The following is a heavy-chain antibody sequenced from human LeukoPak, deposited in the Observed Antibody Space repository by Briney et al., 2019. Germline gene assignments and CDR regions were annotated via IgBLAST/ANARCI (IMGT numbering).Heavy chain of an antibody. CDR1: GFPLSTYP. J-gene: IGHJ4*02. CDR2: LCGSVGGS. Sequence: GGSLSLPCAASGFPLSTYPVSWVRDAPGRGVVWVSTLCGSVGGSDDGDSVKGGVTISRNNSNDTLYLQMNILMAGETAVYHCARACRVSDGCSNYVFFDYWGQGTLVTVSS. D-gene: IGHD3-10*02. V-gene: IGHV3-23*01. CDR3: ARACRVSDGCSNYVFFDY.